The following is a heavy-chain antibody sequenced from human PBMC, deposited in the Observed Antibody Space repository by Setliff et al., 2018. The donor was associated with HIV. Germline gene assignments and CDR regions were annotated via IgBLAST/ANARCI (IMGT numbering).Heavy chain of an antibody. CDR3: ARGPAEWQIVVVPAAHWYFDL. J-gene: IGHJ2*01. V-gene: IGHV4-34*01. D-gene: IGHD2-2*01. CDR2: INHSGST. Sequence: PSETLSLTCAVYGGSFSGYYWNWIRQSPGKGLEWIGEINHSGSTNYNPSLKSRIAISVDTSKKQFSLKLNSVTAADTAVYYCARGPAEWQIVVVPAAHWYFDLWGRGTLVPSPQ. CDR1: GGSFSGYY.